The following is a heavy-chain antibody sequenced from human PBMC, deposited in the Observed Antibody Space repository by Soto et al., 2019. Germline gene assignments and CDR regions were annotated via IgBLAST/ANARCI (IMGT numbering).Heavy chain of an antibody. J-gene: IGHJ5*02. CDR1: GYSSSSGYY. D-gene: IGHD6-6*01. CDR3: ARQYSSSEVFDP. CDR2: IYHTENT. Sequence: QVQLQESGPGLVKPSETLSLTCAVSGYSSSSGYYWGWIRQPPGKGLEWMASIYHTENTYYNPSLQSRVTISIDPSKNQFSLKLTSVPAADAAVYYCARQYSSSEVFDPWGQGTLVTVSS. V-gene: IGHV4-38-2*01.